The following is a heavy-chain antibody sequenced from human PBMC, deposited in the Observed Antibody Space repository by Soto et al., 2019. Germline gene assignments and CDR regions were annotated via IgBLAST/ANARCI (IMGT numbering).Heavy chain of an antibody. J-gene: IGHJ6*02. D-gene: IGHD3-10*01. CDR1: GGTFSSYA. V-gene: IGHV1-69*06. Sequence: QVQLVQSGAEVKKPGSSVKVSCKASGGTFSSYAISWVRQAPGQGLEWMGGIIPILGTANYAQKFQGRVTITADKSTSTAYMELSSLRSEDTVVYYCARGATMVRGSLDPPGYYYYGMDVWGQGTTVTVSS. CDR3: ARGATMVRGSLDPPGYYYYGMDV. CDR2: IIPILGTA.